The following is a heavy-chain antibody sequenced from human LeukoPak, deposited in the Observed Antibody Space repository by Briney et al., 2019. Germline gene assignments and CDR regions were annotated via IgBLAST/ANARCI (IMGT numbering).Heavy chain of an antibody. CDR2: INPNSGGT. V-gene: IGHV1-2*02. J-gene: IGHJ4*02. Sequence: ASVKVSCKASGYTFTGYYMHWVRQAPGQGLEWMGWINPNSGGTNYAQKFQGRVTMTRDASISTAYMELSRLRSGDTAVYYCARDLDWNYPNSEYYFDYWGQGTLVTVSS. D-gene: IGHD1-7*01. CDR1: GYTFTGYY. CDR3: ARDLDWNYPNSEYYFDY.